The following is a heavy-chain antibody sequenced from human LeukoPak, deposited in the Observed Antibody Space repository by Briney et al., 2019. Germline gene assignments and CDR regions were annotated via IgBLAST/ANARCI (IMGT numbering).Heavy chain of an antibody. CDR1: GGTFSSYA. CDR3: AREAIYYDSSGYYSPLSWFDP. D-gene: IGHD3-22*01. V-gene: IGHV1-69*05. CDR2: IIPIFGTA. Sequence: VASVKVSCKASGGTFSSYAISWVRQAPGQGLEWMGRIIPIFGTANYAQKFQGRVTITTDESTSTAYMELSSLRSEDTAVYYCAREAIYYDSSGYYSPLSWFDPWGQGTLVTVSS. J-gene: IGHJ5*02.